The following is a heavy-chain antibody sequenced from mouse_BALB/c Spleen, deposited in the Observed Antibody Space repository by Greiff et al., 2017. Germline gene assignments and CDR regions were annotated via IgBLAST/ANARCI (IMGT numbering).Heavy chain of an antibody. CDR1: GFTFSSFG. Sequence: EVKVVESGGGLVQPGGSRKLSCAASGFTFSSFGMHWVRQAPEKGLEWVAYISSGSSTIYYADTVKGRFTISRDNPKNTLFLQMTSLRSEDTAMYYCARGWGAMDYWGQGTSVTVSS. J-gene: IGHJ4*01. V-gene: IGHV5-17*02. CDR2: ISSGSSTI. D-gene: IGHD2-3*01. CDR3: ARGWGAMDY.